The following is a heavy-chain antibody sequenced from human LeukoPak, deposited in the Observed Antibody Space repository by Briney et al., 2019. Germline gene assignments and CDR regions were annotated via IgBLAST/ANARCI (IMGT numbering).Heavy chain of an antibody. CDR1: GFIFSSYG. Sequence: GGSLRLSCAASGFIFSSYGMHWVRQAPGKGLEWVTVTSHDGSNKSYADSVKGRLTISRDNSKNTLYLQMNSLRAEDTAVYYCARDLGSCSSTSCQTDWFHPWGQGTQVTVSS. CDR2: TSHDGSNK. J-gene: IGHJ5*02. V-gene: IGHV3-30*03. D-gene: IGHD2-2*01. CDR3: ARDLGSCSSTSCQTDWFHP.